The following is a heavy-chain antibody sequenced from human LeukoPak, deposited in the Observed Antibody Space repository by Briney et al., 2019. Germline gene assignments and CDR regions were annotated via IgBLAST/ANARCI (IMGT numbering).Heavy chain of an antibody. CDR1: GFTFSSYS. Sequence: GGSLRLSCAASGFTFSSYSMNWVRQAPGKGLEWVSYISSSSTIYYADSVKGRFTISRDNSKNTLYLQMNSLRAEDTAVYYCAKGSLGGYSWYYFDYWGQGTLVTVSS. D-gene: IGHD3-22*01. V-gene: IGHV3-48*01. CDR2: ISSSSTI. J-gene: IGHJ4*02. CDR3: AKGSLGGYSWYYFDY.